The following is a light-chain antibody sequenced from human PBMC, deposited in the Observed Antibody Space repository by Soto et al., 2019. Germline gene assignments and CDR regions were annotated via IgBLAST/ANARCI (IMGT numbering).Light chain of an antibody. CDR3: QSYDSGLSGYV. J-gene: IGLJ1*01. V-gene: IGLV1-40*01. Sequence: QSVLTQPPSVSGAPGQRVTISCTGSSSNIGAGYDVHWYQQLPGKAPKLLMYGNRSRPSGVPDRFSGSKSGTSASLAITGLQAEDEADYYCQSYDSGLSGYVFGTGTKVTVL. CDR2: GNR. CDR1: SSNIGAGYD.